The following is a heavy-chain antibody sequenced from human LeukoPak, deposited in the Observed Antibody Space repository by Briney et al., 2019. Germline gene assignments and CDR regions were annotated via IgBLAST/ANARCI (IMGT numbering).Heavy chain of an antibody. J-gene: IGHJ4*02. CDR1: GFTFSSYA. Sequence: PGGSLRLSCAASGFTFSSYAMSWVRQAPGKGLEWVSAISGSGGSTYYADSVKGRFTISRDNSKNTLYLQMNSLRAEDTAVYYCTRHWDYGDKHDYWGQGTLVTASS. CDR2: ISGSGGST. CDR3: TRHWDYGDKHDY. V-gene: IGHV3-23*01. D-gene: IGHD4-17*01.